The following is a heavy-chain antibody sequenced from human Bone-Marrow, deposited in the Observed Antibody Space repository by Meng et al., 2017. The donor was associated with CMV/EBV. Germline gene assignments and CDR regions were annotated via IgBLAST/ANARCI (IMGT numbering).Heavy chain of an antibody. J-gene: IGHJ3*02. CDR2: ISYDGSNK. D-gene: IGHD1-1*01. CDR1: GFTFSSYA. CDR3: ARGGTYNSVDGFDM. V-gene: IGHV3-30-3*01. Sequence: GESLKISCAASGFTFSSYAMHWVRQAPGKGLEWVAVISYDGSNKYYADSVKGRFTISRDNSKNIMYLQMNSLRAEDTAVYYCARGGTYNSVDGFDMWGQGTMVTVSS.